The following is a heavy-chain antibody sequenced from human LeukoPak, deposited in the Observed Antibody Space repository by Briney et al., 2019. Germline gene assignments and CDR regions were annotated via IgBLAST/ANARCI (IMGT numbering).Heavy chain of an antibody. CDR2: IKSKTDGGTT. CDR1: GFTLSTYG. Sequence: PGGSLRLSCAASGFTLSTYGMHWVRQAPGKGLEWVGRIKSKTDGGTTDYAAPVKGRFTISRDDSKNTLYLQMNSLKTEDTAVYYCTTVQGATWGDYWGQGTLVTVSS. CDR3: TTVQGATWGDY. J-gene: IGHJ4*02. V-gene: IGHV3-15*07. D-gene: IGHD5-12*01.